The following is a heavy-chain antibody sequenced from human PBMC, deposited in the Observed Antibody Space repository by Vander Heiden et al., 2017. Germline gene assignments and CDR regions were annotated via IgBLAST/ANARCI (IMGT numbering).Heavy chain of an antibody. CDR1: GFTFRDYY. V-gene: IGHV3-11*01. D-gene: IGHD3-3*01. Sequence: QVQLVESGGALVQPGGSLRLSCAASGFTFRDYYMGWIRQAPGKGLEWISYISDRGDVVFYADSVEGRFTASRDDAKNSLDLQMNNLRGEDTAVYYCARAILGGVFNIWGQGTVVTVSS. CDR3: ARAILGGVFNI. CDR2: ISDRGDVV. J-gene: IGHJ3*02.